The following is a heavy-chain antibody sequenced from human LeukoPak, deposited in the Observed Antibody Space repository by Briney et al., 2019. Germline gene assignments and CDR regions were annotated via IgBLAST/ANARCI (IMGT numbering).Heavy chain of an antibody. J-gene: IGHJ4*02. CDR2: ISWSSGFI. Sequence: LRLSCAASGFTFGDYAMHWVRQAPGKGLEWVSGISWSSGFIGYADSVQGRFTISRDNAKNSLYLQMNSLRAEDTALYYRAKDEDSSGYSIDYWGQGTLVTVSS. V-gene: IGHV3-9*01. CDR1: GFTFGDYA. CDR3: AKDEDSSGYSIDY. D-gene: IGHD3-22*01.